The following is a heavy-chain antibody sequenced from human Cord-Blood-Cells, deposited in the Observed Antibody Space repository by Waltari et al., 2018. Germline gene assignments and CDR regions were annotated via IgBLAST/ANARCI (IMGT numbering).Heavy chain of an antibody. CDR3: ARSPVIAAAGIPLDY. V-gene: IGHV1-2*02. D-gene: IGHD6-13*01. CDR2: INPNSGGT. J-gene: IGHJ4*02. CDR1: GYTSTGSY. Sequence: QVQLVQSGAEVKKPGALVKVSCKASGYTSTGSYMPSVRQAPGQGLEWMGWINPNSGGTNYAQKFQGRVTMTRDTSISTAYMELSRLRSDDTAVYYCARSPVIAAAGIPLDYWGQGTLVTVSS.